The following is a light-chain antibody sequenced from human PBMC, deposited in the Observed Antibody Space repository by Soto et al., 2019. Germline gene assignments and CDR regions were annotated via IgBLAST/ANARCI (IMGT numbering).Light chain of an antibody. Sequence: DIQMTQSPSTLSASFGDRVTITCRASQNINTWLAWYQQKPGKAPKLLIYKASTLEGGVPSRFSGSGSGTDFTLSISSLQPDDFSTYYCQQYNDYSWTFGQGTKVEI. CDR1: QNINTW. J-gene: IGKJ1*01. V-gene: IGKV1-5*03. CDR3: QQYNDYSWT. CDR2: KAS.